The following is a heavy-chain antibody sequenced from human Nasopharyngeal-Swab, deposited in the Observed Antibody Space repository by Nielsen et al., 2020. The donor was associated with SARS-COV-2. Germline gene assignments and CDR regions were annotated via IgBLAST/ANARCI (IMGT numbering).Heavy chain of an antibody. V-gene: IGHV1-69*13. D-gene: IGHD3-16*01. J-gene: IGHJ4*02. CDR2: IIPIFGTA. Sequence: SVKVSCKASGGTFSSYAISWVRQAPGQGLEWMGGIIPIFGTANYAQKFQGRVTITADESTSTAYMELSSLRSEDTAVYYCARHPRSYYDYVWGSTPFSSDYWGQGTLVTVSS. CDR1: GGTFSSYA. CDR3: ARHPRSYYDYVWGSTPFSSDY.